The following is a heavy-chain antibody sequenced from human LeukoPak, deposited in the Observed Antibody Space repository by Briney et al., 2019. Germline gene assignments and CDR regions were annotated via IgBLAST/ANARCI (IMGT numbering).Heavy chain of an antibody. V-gene: IGHV3-74*01. CDR1: GFTFSNYW. Sequence: QPGGSLRLSCAASGFTFSNYWVHWVRQAPGKGLVWVSRINPDGSTINYADSVKGRFTISRDNSKNTLYLQMNSLRAEDTAVYYCAKDQDYDSRGYWSSDAFDIWGQGTMVTVSS. D-gene: IGHD3-22*01. CDR3: AKDQDYDSRGYWSSDAFDI. CDR2: INPDGSTI. J-gene: IGHJ3*02.